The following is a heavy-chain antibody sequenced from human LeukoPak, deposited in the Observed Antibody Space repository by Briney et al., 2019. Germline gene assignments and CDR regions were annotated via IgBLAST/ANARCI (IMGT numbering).Heavy chain of an antibody. Sequence: PSQTLSLTCTVSGGSISSGDYYWSWIRQPPGKGLEWIGYIYYSGSTYYNPSLKSRVTISVDTSKNQFSLKLSSVTAADTAVYYCAREKPLVVVPAAPDAFDIWGQGTMVTVSS. CDR1: GGSISSGDYY. CDR3: AREKPLVVVPAAPDAFDI. D-gene: IGHD2-2*01. V-gene: IGHV4-30-4*08. J-gene: IGHJ3*02. CDR2: IYYSGST.